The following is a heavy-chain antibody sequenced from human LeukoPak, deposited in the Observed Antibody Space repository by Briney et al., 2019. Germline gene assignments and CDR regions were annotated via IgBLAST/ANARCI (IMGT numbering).Heavy chain of an antibody. CDR1: GFTFSDYY. Sequence: GGSLRLSCAASGFTFSDYYLSWVRQAPGKGLEWVSAIRGSGGGTYHADSVKGRFTISRDNSKNTLYLQMNSLRDEDTALYYCAKAGMGVVGYFDYWGQGTLVTVSS. J-gene: IGHJ4*02. CDR3: AKAGMGVVGYFDY. CDR2: IRGSGGGT. V-gene: IGHV3-23*01. D-gene: IGHD6-19*01.